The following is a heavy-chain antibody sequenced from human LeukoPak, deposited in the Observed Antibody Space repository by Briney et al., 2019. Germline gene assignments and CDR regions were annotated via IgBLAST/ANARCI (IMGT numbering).Heavy chain of an antibody. D-gene: IGHD3-9*01. Sequence: PGASVKVSCKASGYTFTGYYMHWVRQAPGQGLEWMGWINPNSGGTNYAQKFQGRVTMTRDTSISTAYMELSRLRSDDTAVDYCARDWLLRYSQGGLDYWGQGTLVTVSS. CDR3: ARDWLLRYSQGGLDY. CDR2: INPNSGGT. CDR1: GYTFTGYY. V-gene: IGHV1-2*02. J-gene: IGHJ4*02.